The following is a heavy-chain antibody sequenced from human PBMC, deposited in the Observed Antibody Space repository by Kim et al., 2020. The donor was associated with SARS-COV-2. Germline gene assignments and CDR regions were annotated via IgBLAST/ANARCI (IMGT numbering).Heavy chain of an antibody. Sequence: GGSLRLSCATSGFTFSAYDMNWVRQSPGKGLEWLSFITKNSATIYYADSVEGRFTISRDNAKNSLYLQMNSLRDEDTAVYYCVRDRMGGAFDIWGQGTMV. D-gene: IGHD3-16*01. V-gene: IGHV3-48*02. CDR2: ITKNSATI. J-gene: IGHJ3*02. CDR1: GFTFSAYD. CDR3: VRDRMGGAFDI.